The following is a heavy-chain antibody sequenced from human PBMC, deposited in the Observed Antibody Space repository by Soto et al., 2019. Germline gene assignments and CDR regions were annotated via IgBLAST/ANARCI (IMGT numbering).Heavy chain of an antibody. CDR2: IFHNGNT. Sequence: QVQLQESGPGLVKPSGTLSLTCAVSGGSISSSNWWSWVRQPPGKGLEWIGEIFHNGNTYSNPSLTGRVTMSVDKSKNQFSLNLNSVTAADTAVYYCARRTYGMGVWGQGTTVTVSS. CDR1: GGSISSSNW. J-gene: IGHJ6*02. V-gene: IGHV4-4*02. CDR3: ARRTYGMGV.